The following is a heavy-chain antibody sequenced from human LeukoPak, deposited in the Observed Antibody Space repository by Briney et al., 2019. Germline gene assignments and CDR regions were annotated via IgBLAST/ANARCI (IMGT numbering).Heavy chain of an antibody. CDR1: GGSISSGGYY. D-gene: IGHD3-22*01. J-gene: IGHJ4*02. Sequence: SETLSLTCTVSGGSISSGGYYWSWIRQHPGRGVEWIGYIYYSGSTYYNPSLNSRVTISVDTSKNQFSLKLSSVTAADAAVYYCARVGTYYYDSSGYYGEVFYFDYWGQGTLVTVSS. V-gene: IGHV4-31*03. CDR2: IYYSGST. CDR3: ARVGTYYYDSSGYYGEVFYFDY.